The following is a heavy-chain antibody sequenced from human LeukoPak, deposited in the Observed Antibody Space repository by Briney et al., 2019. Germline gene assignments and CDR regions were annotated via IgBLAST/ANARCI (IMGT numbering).Heavy chain of an antibody. Sequence: SETLSLTCTVSGGSISSGDYHWNWIRQPPGEGLEWIGYISYSGSTYYNPSLKSRVTISVDTSKSQFSLKLSSVTAADTAVYYCARRWNYYGQYYFDYWGQGTLATVSS. V-gene: IGHV4-30-4*01. CDR3: ARRWNYYGQYYFDY. CDR2: ISYSGST. CDR1: GGSISSGDYH. D-gene: IGHD1-7*01. J-gene: IGHJ4*02.